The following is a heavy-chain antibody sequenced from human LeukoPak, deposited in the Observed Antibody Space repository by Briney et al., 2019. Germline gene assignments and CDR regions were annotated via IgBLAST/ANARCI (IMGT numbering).Heavy chain of an antibody. CDR1: GYTFTSYY. V-gene: IGHV1-46*03. CDR2: INPSGGST. CDR3: ARVPWVVDDSSSAKTYAFDI. D-gene: IGHD6-13*01. J-gene: IGHJ3*02. Sequence: ASVKVSCKASGYTFTSYYMHWVRQAPGQGLEWMGIINPSGGSTSYAQKFQGRVTMTRDTSTSTVYMELSSLRSEDTAVYYCARVPWVVDDSSSAKTYAFDILGQGRMVSVSS.